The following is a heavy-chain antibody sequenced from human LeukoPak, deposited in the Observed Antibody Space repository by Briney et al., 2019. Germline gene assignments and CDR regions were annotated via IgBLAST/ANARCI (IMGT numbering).Heavy chain of an antibody. CDR3: AKDPISNHYYYYGMDV. CDR2: ISYDGSNK. V-gene: IGHV3-30*18. CDR1: GFTFSSYG. Sequence: GGSQRLSCAASGFTFSSYGMHWVRQAPGKGLEWVAVISYDGSNKYYADSVKGRFTISRDNSKNTLYLQMNSLRAEDTAVYYCAKDPISNHYYYYGMDVWGQGTTVTVSS. D-gene: IGHD1-14*01. J-gene: IGHJ6*02.